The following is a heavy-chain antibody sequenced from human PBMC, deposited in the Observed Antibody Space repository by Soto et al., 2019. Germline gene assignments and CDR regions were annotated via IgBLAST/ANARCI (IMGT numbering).Heavy chain of an antibody. CDR3: ARDPGGTDFAGWAYYVDY. CDR2: ISYDGSNK. Sequence: QVQLVESGGGVVQPGRSLRLSCAASGFTFSSYAMHWVRQAPGKGLEWVAVISYDGSNKYYADSVKGRFTISRDNSKNTLYLQMNSLRAEDTAVYYCARDPGGTDFAGWAYYVDYWGQGTLVTVSS. CDR1: GFTFSSYA. D-gene: IGHD3-16*01. J-gene: IGHJ4*02. V-gene: IGHV3-30-3*01.